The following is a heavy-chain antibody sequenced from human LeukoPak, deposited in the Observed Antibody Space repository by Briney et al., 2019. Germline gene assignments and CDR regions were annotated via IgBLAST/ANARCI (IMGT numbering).Heavy chain of an antibody. Sequence: ASVKVSCKASGYTFTSYGISWVRQAPGQGLEWMGWINLNSGGTNYAQKFQGRVTMTRDTSISTAYMELSRLRSDDTAVYYCARGRVVVVAATRPFDYWGQGTLVTVSS. J-gene: IGHJ4*02. D-gene: IGHD2-15*01. CDR3: ARGRVVVVAATRPFDY. V-gene: IGHV1-2*02. CDR1: GYTFTSYG. CDR2: INLNSGGT.